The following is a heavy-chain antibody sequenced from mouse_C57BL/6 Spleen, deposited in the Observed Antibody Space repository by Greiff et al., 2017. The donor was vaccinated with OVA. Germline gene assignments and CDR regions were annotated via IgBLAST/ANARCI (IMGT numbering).Heavy chain of an antibody. CDR1: GYTFTSYW. J-gene: IGHJ3*01. V-gene: IGHV1-69*01. CDR2: IDPSDSYT. CDR3: ARGLGGFAY. Sequence: VQLQQPGAELVMPGASVKLSCKASGYTFTSYWMHWVKQRPGQGLEWIGEIDPSDSYTNYNQKFKGKSTLTVDKSSSTAYMQLSSLTSEDSAVYYRARGLGGFAYWGQGTLVTVSA. D-gene: IGHD2-13*01.